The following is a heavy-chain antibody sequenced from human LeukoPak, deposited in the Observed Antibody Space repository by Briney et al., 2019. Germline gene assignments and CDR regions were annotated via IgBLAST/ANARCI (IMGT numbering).Heavy chain of an antibody. D-gene: IGHD3-16*01. CDR3: TRPSSTGAWGALY. J-gene: IGHJ4*02. Sequence: GGSLRLSCNASGFAFGDYAVSWVRQAPGKGLEWVGFIRKKTSGGTTEYAASVKGRFTISRDDSKSIAYLDMNNLETEDTAVYYCTRPSSTGAWGALYWGQGALVTVSS. V-gene: IGHV3-49*04. CDR1: GFAFGDYA. CDR2: IRKKTSGGTT.